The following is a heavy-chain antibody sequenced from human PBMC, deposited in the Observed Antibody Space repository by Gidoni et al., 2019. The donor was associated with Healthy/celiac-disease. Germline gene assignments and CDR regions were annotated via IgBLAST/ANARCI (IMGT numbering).Heavy chain of an antibody. CDR3: TKGGYCSGGSCYSIHYYGMDV. D-gene: IGHD2-15*01. CDR1: TFGDYA. CDR2: IRSKAYGGTT. J-gene: IGHJ6*02. Sequence: TFGDYAMSWFRQAPGKGLEWVGFIRSKAYGGTTEYAASVKGRFTISRDDSKSIAYLQMNSLKTEDTAVYYCTKGGYCSGGSCYSIHYYGMDVWGQGTTVTVSS. V-gene: IGHV3-49*03.